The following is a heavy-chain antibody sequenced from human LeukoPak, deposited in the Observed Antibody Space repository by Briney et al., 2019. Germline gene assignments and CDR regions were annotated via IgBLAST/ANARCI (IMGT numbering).Heavy chain of an antibody. CDR1: GYRFTSYW. CDR2: IYPGDSDT. J-gene: IGHJ6*02. V-gene: IGHV5-51*01. Sequence: GESLKISCKGSGYRFTSYWIGWVRQMPGKGLEWMVIIYPGDSDTRYSPSFQGQVTISADKSISTAYLQWSSLKASDTAMYYCARDQPRVGATTPWWSRVDYYYYGMDVWGQGTTVTVSS. CDR3: ARDQPRVGATTPWWSRVDYYYYGMDV. D-gene: IGHD1-26*01.